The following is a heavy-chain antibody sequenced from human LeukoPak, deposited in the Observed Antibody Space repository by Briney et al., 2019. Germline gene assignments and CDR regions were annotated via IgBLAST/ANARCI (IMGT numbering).Heavy chain of an antibody. V-gene: IGHV3-23*01. Sequence: PGGSLRLSCAASGFTFSSYAMSWVRQAPGKGLEWVSAISGSGGSTYYADSVKGRFTISRDNSKNTLYLQMNSLRAEDTAVYYCAKETSVQWLGFSPFDYWGQGTLVTVSS. CDR2: ISGSGGST. D-gene: IGHD6-19*01. J-gene: IGHJ4*02. CDR1: GFTFSSYA. CDR3: AKETSVQWLGFSPFDY.